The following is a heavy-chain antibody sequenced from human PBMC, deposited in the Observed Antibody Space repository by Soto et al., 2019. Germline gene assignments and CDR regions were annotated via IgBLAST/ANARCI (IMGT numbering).Heavy chain of an antibody. CDR2: MNPNSGNT. CDR1: GYTFTSYD. J-gene: IGHJ5*02. D-gene: IGHD3-10*01. V-gene: IGHV1-8*01. CDR3: ARNSGYRGNWFDA. Sequence: ASVKVSCKASGYTFTSYDINWVRQATGQGLEWMGWMNPNSGNTGYAQKFQGRVTMTRNTSISTAYMELSSLRSEDTAVYYCARNSGYRGNWFDARRQGTLVTASS.